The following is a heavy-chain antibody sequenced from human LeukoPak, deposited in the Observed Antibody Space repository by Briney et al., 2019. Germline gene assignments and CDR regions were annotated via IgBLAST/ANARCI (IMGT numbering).Heavy chain of an antibody. V-gene: IGHV1-24*01. CDR3: ATWDYCSGGSCYSFDY. D-gene: IGHD2-15*01. CDR1: GYTLTELS. CDR2: FDPEDGET. J-gene: IGHJ4*02. Sequence: ASVKVSCKVSGYTLTELSMHWARQAPGKGLEWMGGFDPEDGETIYAQKFQGRVTMTEDTSTDTAYTELSSLRSEDTAVYYCATWDYCSGGSCYSFDYWGQGTLVTVSS.